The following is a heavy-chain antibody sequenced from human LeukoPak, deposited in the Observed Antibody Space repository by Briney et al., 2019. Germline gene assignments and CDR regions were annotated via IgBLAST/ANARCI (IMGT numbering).Heavy chain of an antibody. Sequence: GGSLRLSCAASRFTFSNYVMHWVRQAPGKGLEWVAVIAHDGSQTYYSDSVKGRFTISRDNSKNTLYLQMSSLRAEDTAVYFCAKDGGSNSYWYFDLWGRGTLVTVSS. CDR3: AKDGGSNSYWYFDL. D-gene: IGHD1-26*01. J-gene: IGHJ2*01. V-gene: IGHV3-30*04. CDR1: RFTFSNYV. CDR2: IAHDGSQT.